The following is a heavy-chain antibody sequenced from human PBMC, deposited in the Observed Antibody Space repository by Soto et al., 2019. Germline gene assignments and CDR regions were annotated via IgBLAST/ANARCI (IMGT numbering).Heavy chain of an antibody. J-gene: IGHJ1*01. CDR3: VRGFGYIAS. V-gene: IGHV6-1*01. D-gene: IGHD3-22*01. Sequence: QVQLQQSGPGLVKPSQTLSLTCAISGDSVSSNSAAWSWLRQSPSRGLEWLGRTYYRSRWYNYYSLSVNSRITLNPDTSKNQFSLLLKSVTPEDTAVYYCVRGFGYIASWCQGTLVTVSS. CDR1: GDSVSSNSAA. CDR2: TYYRSRWYN.